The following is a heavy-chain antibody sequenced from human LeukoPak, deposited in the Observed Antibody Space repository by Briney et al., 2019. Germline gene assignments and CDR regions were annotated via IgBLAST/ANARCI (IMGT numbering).Heavy chain of an antibody. Sequence: PSETLSLTCTVYGGSISSYYWSWIRQPPGKGLEWIGYIYYSGSTNYNPSLKSRVAISVDTSKNQFSLKLSSVTAADTAVYYCARSPDYYDSSGYYRDAFDIWGQGTMVTVSS. J-gene: IGHJ3*02. CDR3: ARSPDYYDSSGYYRDAFDI. V-gene: IGHV4-59*01. CDR1: GGSISSYY. D-gene: IGHD3-22*01. CDR2: IYYSGST.